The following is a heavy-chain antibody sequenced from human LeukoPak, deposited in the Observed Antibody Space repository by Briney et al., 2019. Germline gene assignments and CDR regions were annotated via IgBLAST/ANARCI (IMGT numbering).Heavy chain of an antibody. V-gene: IGHV1-2*02. D-gene: IGHD3-10*01. Sequence: ASVKVSCKASGYTFTGYYMHWVRQAPGQGLEWMGWINPNSGGTNYAQKFQGRVTMTRDTSISTAYMELSRLRSDDTAVYYCARVRSRLLWFGELLFWGQGTLVTVSS. CDR1: GYTFTGYY. CDR2: INPNSGGT. J-gene: IGHJ4*02. CDR3: ARVRSRLLWFGELLF.